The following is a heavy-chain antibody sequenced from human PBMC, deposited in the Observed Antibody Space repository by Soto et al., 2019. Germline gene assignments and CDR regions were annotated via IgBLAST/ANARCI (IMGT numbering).Heavy chain of an antibody. J-gene: IGHJ3*02. Sequence: GGSLRLSCAASGFTFSSYAMSWVRQAPGKGLEWVSAISGSGGSTYYADSVKGRFTISRDNSKNTLYLQMNSLRAEDTAVYFCTKALYCSSTSCYSGGDTFHIWGQGTMVTVSS. D-gene: IGHD2-2*01. CDR1: GFTFSSYA. CDR2: ISGSGGST. V-gene: IGHV3-23*01. CDR3: TKALYCSSTSCYSGGDTFHI.